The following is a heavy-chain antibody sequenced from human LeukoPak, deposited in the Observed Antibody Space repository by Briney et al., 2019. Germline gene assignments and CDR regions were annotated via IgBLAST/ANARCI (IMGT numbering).Heavy chain of an antibody. V-gene: IGHV3-21*01. D-gene: IGHD6-19*01. CDR2: ISRSSSYI. J-gene: IGHJ3*02. Sequence: PGGSLRLSCAASGFTFSSYSMNWVRPAPGKGLEWVSSISRSSSYIYYADSVKGRFTISRDNAKNSLYLQMNSLRAEDTAVYYCARDRNHEQWLVLDDAFDIWGQGTMVTVSS. CDR3: ARDRNHEQWLVLDDAFDI. CDR1: GFTFSSYS.